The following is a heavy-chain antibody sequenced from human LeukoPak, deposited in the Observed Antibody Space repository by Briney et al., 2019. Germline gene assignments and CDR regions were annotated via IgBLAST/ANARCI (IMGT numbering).Heavy chain of an antibody. D-gene: IGHD3-22*01. CDR2: ISGSGDNT. J-gene: IGHJ4*02. Sequence: GGSLRLSCAASGFTFSSYAMSWVRQAPGKGLEWVSGISGSGDNTYYADSVKGRFTISRDNSKNTLYVQVNSLGTEDTAAYYCAKGSYYESSGSFYFDYWGQGTLVTVSS. V-gene: IGHV3-23*01. CDR3: AKGSYYESSGSFYFDY. CDR1: GFTFSSYA.